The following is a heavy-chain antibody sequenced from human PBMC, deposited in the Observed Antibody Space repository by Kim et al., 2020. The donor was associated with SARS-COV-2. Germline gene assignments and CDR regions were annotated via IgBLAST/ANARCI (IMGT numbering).Heavy chain of an antibody. CDR1: GYTFTGYY. V-gene: IGHV1-2*06. CDR3: ARLRYFDWLLAFDY. Sequence: ASVKVSCKASGYTFTGYYMHWVRQAPGQGLEWMGRINPNSGGTNYAQKFQGRVTMTRDTSISTAYMELSRLRSDDTAVYYCARLRYFDWLLAFDYWGQGTLVTVSS. D-gene: IGHD3-9*01. J-gene: IGHJ4*02. CDR2: INPNSGGT.